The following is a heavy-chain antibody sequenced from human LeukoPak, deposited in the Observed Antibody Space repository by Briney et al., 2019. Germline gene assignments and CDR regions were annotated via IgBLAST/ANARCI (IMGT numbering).Heavy chain of an antibody. CDR3: ASDQSSPGSFDY. D-gene: IGHD3-10*01. J-gene: IGHJ4*02. CDR2: INPNSGGT. CDR1: GYTFTGCY. Sequence: GASVKVSCKASGYTFTGCYMHWVRQAPGQGLEWMGWINPNSGGTNYAQKLQGRVTMTTDTSTSTAYMELRSLRSDDTAVYYCASDQSSPGSFDYWGQGTLVTVSS. V-gene: IGHV1-2*02.